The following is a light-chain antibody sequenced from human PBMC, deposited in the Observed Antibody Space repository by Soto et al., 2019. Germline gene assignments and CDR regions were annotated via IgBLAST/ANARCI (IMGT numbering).Light chain of an antibody. CDR3: SSYRGNSFVV. V-gene: IGLV2-14*01. CDR1: SGDVGGYDL. CDR2: EVT. Sequence: QSALTQPASVSGSPGQSITISCTGTSGDVGGYDLVSWYQHHPGKAPKLVIYEVTNRPSGVSNRFSGSKSGNTASLTISGLQAEDEADYYCSSYRGNSFVVFGGGTKLTVL. J-gene: IGLJ2*01.